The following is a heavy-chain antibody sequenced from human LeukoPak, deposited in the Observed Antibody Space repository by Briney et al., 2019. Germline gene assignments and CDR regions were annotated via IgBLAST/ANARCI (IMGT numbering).Heavy chain of an antibody. J-gene: IGHJ5*02. Sequence: GGSVRLSCAASGFTFDDYGMRWVRHGPGKGLEWVSGINWNGGNTGYADSVKGRFTIFRDNAKNSLFLEMDSLRVEDTALYYCARTSAGNWFDPWGQGTLVTVSS. V-gene: IGHV3-20*04. D-gene: IGHD1-26*01. CDR3: ARTSAGNWFDP. CDR1: GFTFDDYG. CDR2: INWNGGNT.